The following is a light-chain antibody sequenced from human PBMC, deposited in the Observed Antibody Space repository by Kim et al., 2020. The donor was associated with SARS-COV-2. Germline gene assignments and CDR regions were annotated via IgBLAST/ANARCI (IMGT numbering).Light chain of an antibody. V-gene: IGLV3-27*01. CDR2: KDS. Sequence: SYELTQPSSVSVSPGQTARITCSGDILAKQYARWFQQKPGQAPVLVIYKDSERPSEIPERFSGSSSGTTVTLTISGAQVEDEADYYCYSAADNNLVFGGGTQLTVL. J-gene: IGLJ3*02. CDR3: YSAADNNLV. CDR1: ILAKQY.